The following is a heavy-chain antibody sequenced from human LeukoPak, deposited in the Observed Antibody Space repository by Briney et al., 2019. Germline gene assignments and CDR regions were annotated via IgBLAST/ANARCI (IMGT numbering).Heavy chain of an antibody. CDR1: GFTFSSYG. Sequence: GGSLRLSCAASGFTFSSYGMHWVRQAPGKGLEWVAVIWYDGSNKYYADSVKGRFTISRDNSKNTLYLQMNSLRAEDTAVYYCARARCSSTRCSPLDVWGQGTTVTVSS. CDR3: ARARCSSTRCSPLDV. J-gene: IGHJ6*02. D-gene: IGHD2-2*01. CDR2: IWYDGSNK. V-gene: IGHV3-33*01.